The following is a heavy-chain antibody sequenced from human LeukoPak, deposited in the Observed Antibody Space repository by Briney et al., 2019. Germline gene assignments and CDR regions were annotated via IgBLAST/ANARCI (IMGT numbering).Heavy chain of an antibody. CDR2: INPNSGGT. CDR3: ARGSQIPSGNDFWNGPLGEGFDY. Sequence: ASVKVSCKASGYTFTGYYMHWVRQAPGQGLEWMGWINPNSGGTNYAQKFQGRVTMTRDTSISTAYMELSRLRSDDTAVYYCARGSQIPSGNDFWNGPLGEGFDYWGQGTLVTVSS. D-gene: IGHD3-3*01. J-gene: IGHJ4*02. CDR1: GYTFTGYY. V-gene: IGHV1-2*02.